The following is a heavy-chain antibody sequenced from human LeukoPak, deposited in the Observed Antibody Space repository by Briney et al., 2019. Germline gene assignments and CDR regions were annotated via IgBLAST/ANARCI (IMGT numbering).Heavy chain of an antibody. D-gene: IGHD2-21*01. CDR2: IASDGSHT. CDR1: VFTFSTYF. Sequence: SGRSLRLSCAASVFTFSTYFMHWVRQAPGKGLEWVTDIASDGSHTFYVESVKGRFTISRDNSKNTLYLQMNSLRAEDTAVYFCARERQDTILHSGAFDIGGQGTMVTVSS. V-gene: IGHV3-30-3*01. CDR3: ARERQDTILHSGAFDI. J-gene: IGHJ3*02.